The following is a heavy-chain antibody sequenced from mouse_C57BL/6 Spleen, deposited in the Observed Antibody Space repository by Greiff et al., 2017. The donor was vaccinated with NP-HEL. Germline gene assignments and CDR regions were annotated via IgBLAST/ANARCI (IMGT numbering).Heavy chain of an antibody. J-gene: IGHJ3*01. D-gene: IGHD2-4*01. V-gene: IGHV14-1*01. CDR3: TTHYYDYDRGFAY. CDR2: IDPEDGDT. CDR1: GFNIKDYY. Sequence: EVQLQQSGAELVRPGASVKLSCTASGFNIKDYYMHWVKQRPEQGLEWIGRIDPEDGDTEYAPKFQGKATMTADTSSNTAYLQLSSLTSEDTAVYYCTTHYYDYDRGFAYWGQGTLVTVSA.